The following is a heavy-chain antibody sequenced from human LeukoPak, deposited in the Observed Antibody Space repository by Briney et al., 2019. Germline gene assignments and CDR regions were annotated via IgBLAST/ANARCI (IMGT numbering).Heavy chain of an antibody. J-gene: IGHJ6*02. D-gene: IGHD2-8*02. Sequence: GGSLRLSCAASGFTVSSNYMSWVRQAPGKGLEWVSVIYSGGSTYYADSVKGRFTISRDNSKNTLYLQINSLRAEDTAVYYCARDLVRGRYYYYGMDVWGQGTTVTVSS. V-gene: IGHV3-53*01. CDR3: ARDLVRGRYYYYGMDV. CDR1: GFTVSSNY. CDR2: IYSGGST.